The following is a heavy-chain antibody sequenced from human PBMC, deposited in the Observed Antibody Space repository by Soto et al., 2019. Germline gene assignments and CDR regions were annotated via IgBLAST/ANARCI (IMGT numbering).Heavy chain of an antibody. D-gene: IGHD6-19*01. CDR2: TYYRSKWNN. V-gene: IGHV6-1*01. J-gene: IGHJ3*01. CDR1: GDSVSSNSAA. CDR3: ARDVSSVAGSLGDAFAV. Sequence: SQTLSLTCAISGDSVSSNSAAWNWIRQSPSRGLEWLGRTYYRSKWNNDYAISVKSRITINPDTSKNQFSLQLNSVTPEDTAVYYCARDVSSVAGSLGDAFAVWGQGTLVIGSS.